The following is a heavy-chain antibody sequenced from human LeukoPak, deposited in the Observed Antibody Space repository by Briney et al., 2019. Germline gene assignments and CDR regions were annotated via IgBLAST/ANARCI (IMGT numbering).Heavy chain of an antibody. V-gene: IGHV3-33*06. Sequence: GGSLRLSCAASGFTFSNYGMHWVRQAPGKGLEWVAVIWYDGSNKYYADSVKGRFTIARDNPKNTVYLQMNSLRAEDTAKYDCAKDTAGRFDYWGQGTLVTVSS. J-gene: IGHJ4*02. CDR3: AKDTAGRFDY. D-gene: IGHD3-10*01. CDR1: GFTFSNYG. CDR2: IWYDGSNK.